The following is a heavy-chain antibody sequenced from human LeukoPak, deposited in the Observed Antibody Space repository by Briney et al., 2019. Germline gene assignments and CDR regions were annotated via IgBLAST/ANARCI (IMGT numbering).Heavy chain of an antibody. V-gene: IGHV4-34*01. CDR3: ARGLEQQLVGINWFDP. Sequence: SETLSLTCAVYGGSFSGYYWSWIRQPPGKGLEWIGEINHSGSTNYNPSLKSRVTISVDTSKNQFSLKLSSVTAADTAVYYCARGLEQQLVGINWFDPWGQGTLVTVSS. D-gene: IGHD6-13*01. CDR1: GGSFSGYY. J-gene: IGHJ5*02. CDR2: INHSGST.